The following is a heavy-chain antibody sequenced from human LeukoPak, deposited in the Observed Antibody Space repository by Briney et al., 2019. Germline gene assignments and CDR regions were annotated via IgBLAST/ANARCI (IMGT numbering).Heavy chain of an antibody. CDR3: AKTPLANYYYGSGGYYIY. V-gene: IGHV3-23*01. CDR2: ISGSGGST. Sequence: GGSLRLSCAASGFTVSSSYMSWVRQAPGKGLEWVSAISGSGGSTYYADSVKGRFTISRDNSKNTLYLQMNSLRAEDTAVYYCAKTPLANYYYGSGGYYIYWGQGTLVTVSS. D-gene: IGHD3-10*01. CDR1: GFTVSSSY. J-gene: IGHJ4*02.